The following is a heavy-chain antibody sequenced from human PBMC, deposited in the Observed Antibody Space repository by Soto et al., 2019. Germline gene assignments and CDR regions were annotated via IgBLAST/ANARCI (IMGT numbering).Heavy chain of an antibody. Sequence: PGGSLILSCAASGFTFSSYSMNWVRQAPGKGLEWVSSISSSSSYIYYADSVKGRFTISRDNAKNSLYLEMNSLRAEDTALYYCARESEDLTSNFDYWGQGTLVTVSS. V-gene: IGHV3-21*06. CDR3: ARESEDLTSNFDY. CDR2: ISSSSSYI. J-gene: IGHJ4*02. CDR1: GFTFSSYS.